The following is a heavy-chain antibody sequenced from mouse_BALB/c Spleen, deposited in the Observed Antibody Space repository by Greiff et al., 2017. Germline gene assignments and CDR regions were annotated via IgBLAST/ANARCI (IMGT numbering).Heavy chain of an antibody. CDR3: ARSEWGAMDY. Sequence: DVMLVESGGGLVQPGGSRKLSCAASGFTFSSFGMHWVRQAPEKGLEWVAYISSGSSTIYYADTVKGRFTISRDNPKNTLFLQMTSLRSEDTAMYYCARSEWGAMDYWGQGTSVTVSS. CDR2: ISSGSSTI. CDR1: GFTFSSFG. V-gene: IGHV5-17*02. J-gene: IGHJ4*01.